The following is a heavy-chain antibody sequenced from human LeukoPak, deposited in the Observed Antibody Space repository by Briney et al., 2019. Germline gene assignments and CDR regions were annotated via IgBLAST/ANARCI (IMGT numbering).Heavy chain of an antibody. J-gene: IGHJ4*02. Sequence: GGSLRLSCAASGFTFSDYAMNWFRQAPGKGLEWVSAIRARAGSTYYGDSVKGRFAVSRDNSKNTLHLQMNSLRAEDTAVYYCAKDPHSFLSPVVVDFDQWGQGTLVIVSS. D-gene: IGHD2-15*01. CDR1: GFTFSDYA. V-gene: IGHV3-23*01. CDR3: AKDPHSFLSPVVVDFDQ. CDR2: IRARAGST.